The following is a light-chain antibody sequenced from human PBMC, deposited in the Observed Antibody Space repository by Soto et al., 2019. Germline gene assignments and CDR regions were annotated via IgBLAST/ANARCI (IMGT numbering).Light chain of an antibody. CDR1: SSNIGAGYD. CDR3: RSYDISLSVV. Sequence: QSVLTQPPSVSVAPGQRVTISCTGSSSNIGAGYDVHWYHQLPVTAPKLLIYGNSNRPSGVPDRFSGSKSGTSASLAITGLQAEDEADYYCRSYDISLSVVFGGGTQLTVL. V-gene: IGLV1-40*01. J-gene: IGLJ2*01. CDR2: GNS.